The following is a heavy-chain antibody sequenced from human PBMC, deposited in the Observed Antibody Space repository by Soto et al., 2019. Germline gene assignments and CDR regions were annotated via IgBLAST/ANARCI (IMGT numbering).Heavy chain of an antibody. J-gene: IGHJ6*02. D-gene: IGHD3-3*01. CDR3: AKGLFLEWLSSAYGMDV. CDR2: ISYDGSNK. Sequence: GGSLRLSCAASGFTFSSYAMHWVRQAPGKGLEWVAVISYDGSNKYYADSVKGRFTISRDNSKNTLYLQMNSLRAEDTAVYYCAKGLFLEWLSSAYGMDVWGQGTTVTVSS. CDR1: GFTFSSYA. V-gene: IGHV3-30*04.